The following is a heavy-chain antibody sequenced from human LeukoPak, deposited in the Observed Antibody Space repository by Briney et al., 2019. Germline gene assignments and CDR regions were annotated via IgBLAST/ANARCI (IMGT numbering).Heavy chain of an antibody. D-gene: IGHD3-22*01. CDR2: ITGSSSTI. V-gene: IGHV3-48*02. CDR1: GFTFSSCD. CDR3: ARDAYDTSAYYCFDY. Sequence: GGSLRLSCAASGFTFSSCDMNWVRQAPGKGLEWVSYITGSSSTIYYADSVKGRFTISRDNAKNSLYLQMNSLRDEDTAVYYCARDAYDTSAYYCFDYWGQGTLVTVSS. J-gene: IGHJ4*02.